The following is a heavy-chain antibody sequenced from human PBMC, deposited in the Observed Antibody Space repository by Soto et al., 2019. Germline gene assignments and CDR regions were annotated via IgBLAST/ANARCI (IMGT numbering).Heavy chain of an antibody. CDR3: ARHEATSVRGVSGSYNGMDV. V-gene: IGHV4-39*01. D-gene: IGHD3-10*01. Sequence: SETLSLTFTVSGGSISSSSYYWGWIRQPPGKGLEWIGSIYYSGSTYYNPSLKSRVTISVDTSKNQFSLKLSSVTAADTAVYYCARHEATSVRGVSGSYNGMDVWGQGTTVT. CDR2: IYYSGST. CDR1: GGSISSSSYY. J-gene: IGHJ6*02.